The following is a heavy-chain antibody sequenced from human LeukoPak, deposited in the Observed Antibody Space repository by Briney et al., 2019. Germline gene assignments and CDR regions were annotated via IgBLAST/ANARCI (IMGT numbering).Heavy chain of an antibody. V-gene: IGHV3-30-3*01. CDR2: ISYDGSNK. J-gene: IGHJ4*02. Sequence: PGGSLRLSCAASGFTFSSYAMSWVRQAPGKGLEWVAVISYDGSNKYYADSVKGRFTISRDNSKNTLYLQMNSLRAEDTAVYYCAREKELGYCSSTSCQPGDLWGQGTLVTVSS. D-gene: IGHD2-2*01. CDR3: AREKELGYCSSTSCQPGDL. CDR1: GFTFSSYA.